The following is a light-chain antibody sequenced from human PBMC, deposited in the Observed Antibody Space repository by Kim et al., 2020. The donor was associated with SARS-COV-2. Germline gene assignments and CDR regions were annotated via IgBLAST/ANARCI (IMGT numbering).Light chain of an antibody. CDR2: GKN. V-gene: IGLV3-19*01. CDR3: NSRDSNDNVV. J-gene: IGLJ2*01. CDR1: SLRSYY. Sequence: SSELTQDPVVSVALGQTVRITCQGDSLRSYYATWYQHKPGQAPILVIYGKNNRPSGIPDRFSGSSSGNTASLTITGTQAGDEADYYCNSRDSNDNVVFGG.